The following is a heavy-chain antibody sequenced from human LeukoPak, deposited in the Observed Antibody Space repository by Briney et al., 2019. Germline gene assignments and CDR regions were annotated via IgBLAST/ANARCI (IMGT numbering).Heavy chain of an antibody. Sequence: PGGSLRLSCAASGFTFSSYTMNWVRQAPGKGLEWVSSISGSSRHKYYADSVKGRFTISRDNAKNSLYLQMNSLRAEDTAVYYCARESVDSSGYYQQAPTLTPYYFDYWGQGTLVTVSS. D-gene: IGHD3-22*01. CDR1: GFTFSSYT. CDR2: ISGSSRHK. CDR3: ARESVDSSGYYQQAPTLTPYYFDY. V-gene: IGHV3-21*04. J-gene: IGHJ4*02.